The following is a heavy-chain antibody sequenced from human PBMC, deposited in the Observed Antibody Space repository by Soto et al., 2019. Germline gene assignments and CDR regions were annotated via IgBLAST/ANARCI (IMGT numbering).Heavy chain of an antibody. CDR1: GFTFSTYW. J-gene: IGHJ4*02. V-gene: IGHV3-74*01. Sequence: EVQLVESGGGLVQPGGSLRLSCAASGFTFSTYWRHWVRQVPGKGLVWVSRVNPDGTTTNYAASVKGRFTISRDNATNTVHLQMNSLRVDDTAVYFCARDLAGVDDSWGQVTLVTVSS. CDR2: VNPDGTTT. CDR3: ARDLAGVDDS. D-gene: IGHD7-27*01.